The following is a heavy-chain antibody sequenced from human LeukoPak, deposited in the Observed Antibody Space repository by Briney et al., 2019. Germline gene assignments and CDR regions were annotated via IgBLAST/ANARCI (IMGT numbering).Heavy chain of an antibody. D-gene: IGHD1-26*01. CDR2: INHSGST. V-gene: IGHV4-34*01. CDR1: GGSFSSYS. J-gene: IGHJ4*02. Sequence: SETLSLTCTVSGGSFSSYSWSWIRQPPGKGLEWIGEINHSGSTNYNPSLKSRVTISVDTSKNQFSLKLSSVTAADTAVYYCARWEGGSYYDFDYWGQGTLVTVSS. CDR3: ARWEGGSYYDFDY.